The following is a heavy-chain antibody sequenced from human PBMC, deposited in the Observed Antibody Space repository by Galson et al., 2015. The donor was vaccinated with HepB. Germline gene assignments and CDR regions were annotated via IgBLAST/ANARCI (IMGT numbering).Heavy chain of an antibody. V-gene: IGHV1-18*04. J-gene: IGHJ4*02. Sequence: SVKVSCKASGYTFTTNGISWVRRAPGHGLEWLGWISINSGNTKYAQRLQGRATLTKDTSTDTAYMELRGLTSDDAALYYCARDRFHSLDYWGQGTLVTVSS. CDR2: ISINSGNT. CDR3: ARDRFHSLDY. CDR1: GYTFTTNG.